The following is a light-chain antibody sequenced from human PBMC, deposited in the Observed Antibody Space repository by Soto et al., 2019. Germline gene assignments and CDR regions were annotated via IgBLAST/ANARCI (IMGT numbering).Light chain of an antibody. CDR3: QQFHSYPLT. Sequence: DVQLTQSPSFLSASIGDRVTFTYRASQGISHYLAWYQQKPGRAPKLLIYDASTLQSGVPSRFSGGGSGTEFTLTISNLQPEDFATFYCQQFHSYPLTFGGGTKVEI. V-gene: IGKV1-9*01. CDR1: QGISHY. CDR2: DAS. J-gene: IGKJ4*01.